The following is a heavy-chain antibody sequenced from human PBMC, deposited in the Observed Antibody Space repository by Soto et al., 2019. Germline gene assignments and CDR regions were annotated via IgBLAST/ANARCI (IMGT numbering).Heavy chain of an antibody. CDR3: ARDGMGTIVGGMDV. CDR2: IIPIYGTT. D-gene: IGHD7-27*01. V-gene: IGHV1-69*13. Sequence: SVKVSCKTSGGTFSNDAISWVRQAPGQGLEWMGGIIPIYGTTHYAQKFQGRVRLTADESTGTAYMELSSLRSEDTGVYYCARDGMGTIVGGMDVWGQGTTVTVPS. CDR1: GGTFSNDA. J-gene: IGHJ6*02.